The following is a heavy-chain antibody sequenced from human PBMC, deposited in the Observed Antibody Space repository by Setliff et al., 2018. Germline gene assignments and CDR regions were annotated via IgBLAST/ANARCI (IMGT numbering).Heavy chain of an antibody. Sequence: SETLSLTCTVSGGSISSYYWSWIRQPPGKGLEWIGYIYASGSTNYNPSLKSRVTLSVDTSKNQFSLKLTSVSAADTAVYYCARRDSTSYYGYSFDFWGRGTLVTVSS. CDR1: GGSISSYY. CDR2: IYASGST. CDR3: ARRDSTSYYGYSFDF. D-gene: IGHD3-22*01. V-gene: IGHV4-59*08. J-gene: IGHJ4*02.